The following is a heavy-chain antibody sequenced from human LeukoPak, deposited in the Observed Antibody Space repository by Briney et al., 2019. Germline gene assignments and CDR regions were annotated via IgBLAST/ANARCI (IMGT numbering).Heavy chain of an antibody. V-gene: IGHV4-34*01. J-gene: IGHJ4*01. CDR1: GGSFSGYY. D-gene: IGHD6-19*01. Sequence: SETLSLTCAVYGGSFSGYYWSWIRQPPGKGLEWIGEINHRRSTNYNPPLKSRLTISKDKFKNQFSLKLTSVTVADTAVYFCARVKAVAGTLPHLLDYWGQGTLVTVSS. CDR2: INHRRST. CDR3: ARVKAVAGTLPHLLDY.